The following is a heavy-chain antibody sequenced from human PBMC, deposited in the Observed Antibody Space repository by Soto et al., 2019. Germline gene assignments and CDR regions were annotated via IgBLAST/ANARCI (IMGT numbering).Heavy chain of an antibody. CDR1: GFTFSSYA. V-gene: IGHV3-30-3*01. CDR3: ARVAVAGTSLYYFDY. J-gene: IGHJ4*02. D-gene: IGHD6-19*01. Sequence: GGSLRLSCAASGFTFSSYAMHWVRQAPGKGLEWVAVISYDGSNKYYADSVKGRFTISRDNSKNTLYLQMNSLRAEDTAVYYCARVAVAGTSLYYFDYWGQGTLVTVSS. CDR2: ISYDGSNK.